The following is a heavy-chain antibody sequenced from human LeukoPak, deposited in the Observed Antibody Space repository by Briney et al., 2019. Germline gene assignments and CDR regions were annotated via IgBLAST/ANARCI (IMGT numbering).Heavy chain of an antibody. Sequence: PGGSLRLSCAASGFTFSSYGMHWVRQAPGKGLEWVAVISYDGSNKYYADSVKGRFTISRDNSKNTLYLQMNSLRAEDTAVYYCAKDSDPPRLDYWGQGTLVTVSS. V-gene: IGHV3-30*18. J-gene: IGHJ4*02. CDR3: AKDSDPPRLDY. CDR1: GFTFSSYG. D-gene: IGHD6-19*01. CDR2: ISYDGSNK.